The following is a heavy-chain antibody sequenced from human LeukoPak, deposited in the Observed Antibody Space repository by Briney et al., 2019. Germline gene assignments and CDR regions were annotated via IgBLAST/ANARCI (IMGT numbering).Heavy chain of an antibody. CDR3: AKDREPYYYDSSGYEDY. J-gene: IGHJ4*02. CDR2: ISGSGGST. Sequence: GGSLRLSCAASGFTFSSYAMSWVRQAPGKGLEWVSAISGSGGSTYYADSVKGRFTISRDNSKNTLYLQMNSLRAEDTAVYYCAKDREPYYYDSSGYEDYWGQGTLVTVSS. CDR1: GFTFSSYA. D-gene: IGHD3-22*01. V-gene: IGHV3-23*01.